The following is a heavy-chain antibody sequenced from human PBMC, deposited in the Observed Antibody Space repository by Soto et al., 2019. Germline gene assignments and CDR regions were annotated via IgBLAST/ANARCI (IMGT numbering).Heavy chain of an antibody. CDR1: GFMFSSAW. Sequence: EVQVVESGGDLVEPGGSLRLSCVTSGFMFSSAWMSWVRQAPGKGLEWVARIKSTKDGGARDYAAPVNGRFSISRDDSKSTVYLQMNSLRVEDTALYYCVGGWNDFWGQGTLVTVSS. CDR3: VGGWNDF. J-gene: IGHJ4*02. D-gene: IGHD1-1*01. V-gene: IGHV3-15*01. CDR2: IKSTKDGGAR.